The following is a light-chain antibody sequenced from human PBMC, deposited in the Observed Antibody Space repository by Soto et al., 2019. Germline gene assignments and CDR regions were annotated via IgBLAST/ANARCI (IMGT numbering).Light chain of an antibody. CDR2: DAS. CDR3: QHYDTSPWT. Sequence: EIELTQSPGTLSLSPGERATLSCRAGQGHTTTNLAWYQHKRGQAPRLLIYDASVRATGVPDRFSGSESGTHFTLTISRLELEDSAVYFCQHYDTSPWTFGQGTKVEIK. V-gene: IGKV3-20*01. J-gene: IGKJ1*01. CDR1: QGHTTTN.